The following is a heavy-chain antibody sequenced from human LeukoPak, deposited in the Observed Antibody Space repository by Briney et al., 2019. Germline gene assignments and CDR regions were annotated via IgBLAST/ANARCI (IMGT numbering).Heavy chain of an antibody. CDR1: TFTFDDYA. CDR3: TRDGEIAAAGNYYYYYYMDV. V-gene: IGHV3-49*04. J-gene: IGHJ6*03. CDR2: IRSKAYSGTT. Sequence: SLRLSCTGSTFTFDDYALGWDRQAPGKGRECGGCIRSKAYSGTTEYAASVKGRFTISRDDSKSIAYLQMNSLKTEDTAVYYCTRDGEIAAAGNYYYYYYMDVWGKGTTVTVCS. D-gene: IGHD6-13*01.